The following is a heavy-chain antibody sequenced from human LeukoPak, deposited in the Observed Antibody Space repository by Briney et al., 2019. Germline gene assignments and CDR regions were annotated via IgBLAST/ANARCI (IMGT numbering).Heavy chain of an antibody. CDR3: ASGRAHDF. V-gene: IGHV3-7*01. CDR2: IKYDGSEK. J-gene: IGHJ4*02. CDR1: EISLITYG. Sequence: RLSAAASEISLITYGAGSVRKHPGKGLEWVAHIKYDGSEKSYVDSVRGRFTISRDNAKNSLYLQMNSLRAEDTAVYYCASGRAHDFWGQGTLVTVSS.